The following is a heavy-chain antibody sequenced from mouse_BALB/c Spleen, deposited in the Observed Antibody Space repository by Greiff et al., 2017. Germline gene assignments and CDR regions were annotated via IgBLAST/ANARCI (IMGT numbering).Heavy chain of an antibody. J-gene: IGHJ3*01. D-gene: IGHD2-4*01. CDR2: ISSGGSYT. V-gene: IGHV5-6*01. CDR3: ARHDDYDEGLAY. Sequence: EVQLMESGGDLVKPGGSLKLSCAASGFTFSSYGMSWVRQTPDKRLEWVATISSGGSYTYYPDSLKGRFTISRDNAKNTLYLQMSSLKSEDTAMYYCARHDDYDEGLAYWGQGTLVTVSA. CDR1: GFTFSSYG.